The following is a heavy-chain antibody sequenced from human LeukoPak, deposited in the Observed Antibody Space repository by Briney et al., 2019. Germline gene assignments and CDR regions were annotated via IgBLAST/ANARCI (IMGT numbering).Heavy chain of an antibody. CDR3: AKVGIQLYYFDY. CDR1: GFTFSSYA. Sequence: GGSPRLSCAASGFTFSSYAMSWVRQAPGKGLEWVSAISGSGGSTYYADSVKGRFTISRDNSKNTLYLQMNSLRAEDTAVYYCAKVGIQLYYFDYWGQGTLVTVSS. V-gene: IGHV3-23*01. J-gene: IGHJ4*02. CDR2: ISGSGGST. D-gene: IGHD5-18*01.